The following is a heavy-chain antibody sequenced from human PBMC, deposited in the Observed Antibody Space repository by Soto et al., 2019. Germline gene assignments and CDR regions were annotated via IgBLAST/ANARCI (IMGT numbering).Heavy chain of an antibody. D-gene: IGHD3-22*01. J-gene: IGHJ1*01. CDR3: ARDRVESGYAEDVQH. V-gene: IGHV3-53*01. Sequence: EVQLVESGGGLIQPGGSLRLSCAASGFTVSSNYMSWVRQAPGKGLEWVSVIYSGGSTYYADSVKGRFTISRDNSKNTLYLQMNSLRAEETAVYYCARDRVESGYAEDVQHGGQGMLVIVPA. CDR1: GFTVSSNY. CDR2: IYSGGST.